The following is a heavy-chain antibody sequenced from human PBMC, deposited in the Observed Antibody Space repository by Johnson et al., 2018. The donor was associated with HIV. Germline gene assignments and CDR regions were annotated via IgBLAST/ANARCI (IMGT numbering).Heavy chain of an antibody. V-gene: IGHV3-15*01. CDR3: TTEVMEWELQVGWTRAFDL. CDR2: IKSDTDGGTT. J-gene: IGHJ3*01. D-gene: IGHD1-26*01. Sequence: VQLVESGGGLVKPGESLRLSCVASEFTFSNAWMTWVRQAPGKGLEWVGRIKSDTDGGTTDYAAPVKGRFTISRDDSKSMVYLQINSLKTEDTAVYYCTTEVMEWELQVGWTRAFDLWGQGTMVTVS. CDR1: EFTFSNAW.